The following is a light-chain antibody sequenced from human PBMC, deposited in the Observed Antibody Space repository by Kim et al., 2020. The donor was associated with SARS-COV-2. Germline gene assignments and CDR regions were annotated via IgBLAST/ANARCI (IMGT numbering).Light chain of an antibody. CDR3: SSYTSSSTLGV. CDR1: SSDVGGYNY. V-gene: IGLV2-14*03. Sequence: QWITISCTGTSSDVGGYNYVSWYQQHPGKAPKLMIYDVNNRPSGVSNRFSGSKSGNTASLTISGLQAEDEADYYCSSYTSSSTLGVFGGGTQLTVL. J-gene: IGLJ3*02. CDR2: DVN.